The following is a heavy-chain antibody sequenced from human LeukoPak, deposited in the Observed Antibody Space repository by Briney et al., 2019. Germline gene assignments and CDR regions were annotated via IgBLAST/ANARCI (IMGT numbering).Heavy chain of an antibody. V-gene: IGHV4-39*07. D-gene: IGHD7-27*01. CDR1: GGSISTGSYY. J-gene: IGHJ6*03. CDR2: INHSGST. Sequence: SETLSLTCTVSGGSISTGSYYWGWIRQPPGKGLEWIGEINHSGSTNYNLSLKSRVTISVDTSKNQFSLKLSSVTAADTAVYYCARAPGAYYMDVWGKGTTVTISS. CDR3: ARAPGAYYMDV.